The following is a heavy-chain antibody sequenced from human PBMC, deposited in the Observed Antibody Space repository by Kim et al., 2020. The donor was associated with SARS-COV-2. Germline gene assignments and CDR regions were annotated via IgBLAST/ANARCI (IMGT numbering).Heavy chain of an antibody. CDR2: IFSNDEK. Sequence: SGPTLVNPTETLTLTCTVSGFSLSNARMGVSWIRQPPGKALEWLAHIFSNDEKSYSTSLKSRLTISEDTSKSQVVLTVTNMDPADTATYYCARIPHKSQNYFGSGSYYTTNGNWFDPWGQGTLVIVSS. CDR1: GFSLSNARMG. CDR3: ARIPHKSQNYFGSGSYYTTNGNWFDP. J-gene: IGHJ5*02. D-gene: IGHD3-10*01. V-gene: IGHV2-26*01.